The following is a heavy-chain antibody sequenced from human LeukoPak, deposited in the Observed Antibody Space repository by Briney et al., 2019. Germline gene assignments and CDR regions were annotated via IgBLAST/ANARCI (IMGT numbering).Heavy chain of an antibody. J-gene: IGHJ3*02. CDR3: ARYLGAARRGGDAFDI. CDR2: IYYSGST. V-gene: IGHV4-30-4*08. D-gene: IGHD6-6*01. CDR1: GGSISSGDYY. Sequence: SETLSLTCTVSGGSISSGDYYWSWIRQPPGKGLEWIGYIYYSGSTYYNPSLKSRVTISVDTSKNQFSLKLSSVTAADTAVYYCARYLGAARRGGDAFDIWGQGTMVTVSS.